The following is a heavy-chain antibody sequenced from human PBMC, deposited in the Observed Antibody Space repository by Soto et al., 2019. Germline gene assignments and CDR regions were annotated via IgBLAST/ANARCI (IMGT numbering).Heavy chain of an antibody. D-gene: IGHD3-22*01. V-gene: IGHV1-46*01. CDR1: GYTFTSYY. Sequence: GASVKVSCKASGYTFTSYYMHWVRQAPGQGLEWMGIINPSGGSTSYAQKFQGRVTMTRDTSTSTVYMELSSLRSEDTAVYYCARDPNYYDSSGLGYFDYWGQGTLVTVSS. J-gene: IGHJ4*02. CDR2: INPSGGST. CDR3: ARDPNYYDSSGLGYFDY.